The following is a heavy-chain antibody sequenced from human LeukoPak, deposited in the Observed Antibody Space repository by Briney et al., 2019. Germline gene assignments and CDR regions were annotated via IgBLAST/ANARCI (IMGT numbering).Heavy chain of an antibody. Sequence: RAPVKVSCKASGGTFSSYAISWVRQAPGQGLEWVGGIIPIFGTANYAQKFQARVAITTDESTSTAYMELSSLRSEDTAVYYCARAWVGSSGWYSPYYFDYWGQGTLVTVSS. CDR1: GGTFSSYA. J-gene: IGHJ4*02. CDR3: ARAWVGSSGWYSPYYFDY. D-gene: IGHD6-19*01. V-gene: IGHV1-69*05. CDR2: IIPIFGTA.